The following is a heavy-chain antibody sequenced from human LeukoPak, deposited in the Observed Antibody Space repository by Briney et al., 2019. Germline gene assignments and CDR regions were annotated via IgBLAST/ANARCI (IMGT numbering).Heavy chain of an antibody. J-gene: IGHJ3*02. V-gene: IGHV1-2*02. Sequence: ASVKVSCEASGYSFTGYYMHWVRQAPGQGLEWMGWINPNSGGTNYAQKFQGRVTMTRDTSISTAYMELSRLRSDDTAVYYCARESHPYSSSWYENHDAFDIWGQGTMVTVSS. CDR2: INPNSGGT. D-gene: IGHD6-13*01. CDR3: ARESHPYSSSWYENHDAFDI. CDR1: GYSFTGYY.